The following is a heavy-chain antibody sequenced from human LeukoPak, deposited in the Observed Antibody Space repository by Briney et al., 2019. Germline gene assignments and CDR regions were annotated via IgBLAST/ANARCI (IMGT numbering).Heavy chain of an antibody. J-gene: IGHJ6*03. V-gene: IGHV1-69*05. CDR2: IIPIFGTA. CDR1: GGTFSSYA. D-gene: IGHD6-6*01. CDR3: ARVAYSSSSVVYYYYYMDV. Sequence: ASVKVSCKASGGTFSSYAISWVRQAPGQGLEWMGGIIPIFGTANYAQKFQGRVTITTDESTRTAYMELRSLRCADTAVYYCARVAYSSSSVVYYYYYMDVWGKGTTATVSS.